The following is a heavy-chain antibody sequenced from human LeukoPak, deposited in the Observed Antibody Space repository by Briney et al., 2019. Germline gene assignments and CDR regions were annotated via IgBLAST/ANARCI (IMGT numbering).Heavy chain of an antibody. D-gene: IGHD6-19*01. CDR2: FNHDGSA. J-gene: IGHJ4*02. Sequence: SETLSLTCAVYGTTFIGYDWTWVRQPPGKGLEWIGEFNHDGSAHYNPSLKSRASISVDTSKNQFSLRLSSVTAADTAVYFCATVLSGWYALDYWGQGTLLTVSS. CDR3: ATVLSGWYALDY. CDR1: GTTFIGYD. V-gene: IGHV4-34*08.